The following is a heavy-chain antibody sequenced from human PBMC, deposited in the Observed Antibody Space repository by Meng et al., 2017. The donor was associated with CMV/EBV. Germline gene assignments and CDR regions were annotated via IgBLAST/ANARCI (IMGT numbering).Heavy chain of an antibody. CDR2: IRYDGSNK. D-gene: IGHD2-21*01. J-gene: IGHJ4*02. V-gene: IGHV3-30*02. Sequence: GGSLRLSCAASGFTFSSYGMHWVRQAPGKGLEWVAFIRYDGSNKYYADSVKGRFTISRDNSKNTLYLQMNSLRAEDTAVYYCAKDSPFGYCGGDCYFRYFDYWGQGTLVTVSS. CDR1: GFTFSSYG. CDR3: AKDSPFGYCGGDCYFRYFDY.